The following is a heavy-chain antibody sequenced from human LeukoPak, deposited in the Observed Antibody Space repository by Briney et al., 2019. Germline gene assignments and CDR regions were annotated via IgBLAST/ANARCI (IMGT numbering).Heavy chain of an antibody. Sequence: PGESLRLSCSTSGFTFSNNFMHWVRQAPGKGLEYVSSIGPNGASTLYADSVKGRFTISRDNSKNALYLQMNSLKAEDTAVYYCARPDYGASGDYWGQGTLVTVSS. CDR2: IGPNGAST. J-gene: IGHJ4*02. D-gene: IGHD4-17*01. CDR3: ARPDYGASGDY. CDR1: GFTFSNNF. V-gene: IGHV3-64*04.